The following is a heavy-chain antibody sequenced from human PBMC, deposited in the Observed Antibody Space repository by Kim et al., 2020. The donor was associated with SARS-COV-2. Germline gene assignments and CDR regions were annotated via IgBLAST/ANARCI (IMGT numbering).Heavy chain of an antibody. CDR3: VRDRHSSSWYRVDY. CDR2: INPSGGDT. D-gene: IGHD6-13*01. Sequence: ASVKVSCKASGYSFSIYYIHWVRQVPGQGLEWMGIINPSGGDTNYAHKFQGRVTMTRDTSTSTVYMELSSLRSDDTAIYFCVRDRHSSSWYRVDYWGQGTLVTVSS. V-gene: IGHV1-46*01. J-gene: IGHJ4*02. CDR1: GYSFSIYY.